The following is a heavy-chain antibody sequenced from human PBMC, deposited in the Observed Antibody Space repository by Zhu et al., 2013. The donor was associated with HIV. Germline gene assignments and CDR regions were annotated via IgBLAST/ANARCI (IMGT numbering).Heavy chain of an antibody. D-gene: IGHD2-15*01. CDR3: ARSLFDSCSGGTCYPHYYFDY. J-gene: IGHJ4*02. CDR1: GYTFTTYY. V-gene: IGHV1-46*01. CDR2: INPSGGST. Sequence: QVQLVQSGPEVRKPGASVKVSCKASGYTFTTYYLHWVRQAPGQGLEWMGIINPSGGSTTYAQMFQGRVSMTRDTSTSTVYMELRSLRSEDTAVYYCARSLFDSCSGGTCYPHYYFDYWGQGTLVTVSS.